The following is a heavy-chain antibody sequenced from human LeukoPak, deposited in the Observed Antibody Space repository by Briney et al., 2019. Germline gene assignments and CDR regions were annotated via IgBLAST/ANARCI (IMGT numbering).Heavy chain of an antibody. CDR3: ARDPFVVVIVGPDRGSRAFDI. V-gene: IGHV1-18*01. CDR1: GYTFTSYG. Sequence: GASVKVSCKASGYTFTSYGISWVRQAPGQGLEWMGWISTYNGNTNYAQKLQGRVTTTTDTSTSTAYMEVRSLRSDDTAVYYCARDPFVVVIVGPDRGSRAFDIWGQGTMVTVS. CDR2: ISTYNGNT. J-gene: IGHJ3*02. D-gene: IGHD1-26*01.